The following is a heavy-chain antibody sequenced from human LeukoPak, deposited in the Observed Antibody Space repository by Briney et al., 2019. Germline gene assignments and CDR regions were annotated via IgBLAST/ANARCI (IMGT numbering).Heavy chain of an antibody. CDR3: ARDGYCSGGSCFRY. D-gene: IGHD2-15*01. J-gene: IGHJ4*02. CDR1: GFTFSSYA. Sequence: GGSLRLSCAASGFTFSSYAMHWVRQAPGKGLEWVAVISYDGSNKYYADSVKGRFTISRDNSKNTLYLQMNSLRAEDTAVYYCARDGYCSGGSCFRYWGQGTLVTVSS. CDR2: ISYDGSNK. V-gene: IGHV3-30-3*01.